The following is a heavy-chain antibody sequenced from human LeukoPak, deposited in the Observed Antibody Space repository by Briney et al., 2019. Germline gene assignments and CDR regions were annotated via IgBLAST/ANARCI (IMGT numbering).Heavy chain of an antibody. CDR1: GGSFSGYY. V-gene: IGHV4-34*01. CDR2: INHSGST. CDR3: ARPRYSSSRAIDY. Sequence: SETLSLTCAVYGGSFSGYYWSWIRQPPGKGLEWFGEINHSGSTNYNPSLKSRVTISVDTSKNQFSLKLSSVTAADTAVYYCARPRYSSSRAIDYWGQGTLVTVSS. J-gene: IGHJ4*02. D-gene: IGHD6-13*01.